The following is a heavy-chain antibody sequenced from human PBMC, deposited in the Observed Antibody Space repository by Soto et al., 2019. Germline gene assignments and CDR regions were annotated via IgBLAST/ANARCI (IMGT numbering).Heavy chain of an antibody. CDR2: IYYSGST. V-gene: IGHV4-59*08. D-gene: IGHD1-26*01. J-gene: IGHJ4*02. Sequence: PSETLSLTCTVSGFSIISYYWSWIRQPPGKGLEWIGYIYYSGSTNYNPSLKSRVTISVDTSKNQFSLKLSSVTAADTAVYYCARQMGWELRYYFDYWGQGTLVTVSS. CDR1: GFSIISYY. CDR3: ARQMGWELRYYFDY.